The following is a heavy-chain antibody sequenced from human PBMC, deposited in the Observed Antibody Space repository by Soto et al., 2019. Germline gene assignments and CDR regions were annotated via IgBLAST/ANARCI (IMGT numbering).Heavy chain of an antibody. J-gene: IGHJ3*02. CDR1: GFTLSTYA. V-gene: IGHV3-23*01. CDR2: LSAGGGST. CDR3: ANVNDSTDLNPVVDI. Sequence: EVQLLESGGGLVQPGGSLRLSCVASGFTLSTYAMSWVRQPPGRGLEWVASLSAGGGSTFYGDSVKGRFTISRDIFENTLFLQMDSLRAEDTAIYYCANVNDSTDLNPVVDIWGQGTTVTVSA. D-gene: IGHD2-15*01.